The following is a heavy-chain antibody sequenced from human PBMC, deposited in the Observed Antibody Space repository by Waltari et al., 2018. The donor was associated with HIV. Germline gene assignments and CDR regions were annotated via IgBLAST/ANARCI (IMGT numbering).Heavy chain of an antibody. CDR2: ISWNSGSI. CDR3: AKDGQFAAP. V-gene: IGHV3-9*01. J-gene: IGHJ5*02. Sequence: EVQLVESGGGLVQPGRSLRLSCAASGFTFDNYAMHWVRQAPGKGLEWVSVISWNSGSIGYADSVKGRFTISRDNAKNSLYLQMNSLRAEDTALYYCAKDGQFAAPWGQGTLVTVSS. CDR1: GFTFDNYA.